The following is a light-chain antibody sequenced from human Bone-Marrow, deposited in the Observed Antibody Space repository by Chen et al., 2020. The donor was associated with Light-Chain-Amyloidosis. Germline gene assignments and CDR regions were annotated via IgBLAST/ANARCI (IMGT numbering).Light chain of an antibody. CDR1: DLPTKY. V-gene: IGLV3-25*03. J-gene: IGLJ2*01. CDR3: QSADSRGSSEVI. CDR2: RDT. Sequence: SYELTQPPSVSVSPGQTARITCSGDDLPTKYAYWYQQKPGQAPVLVIHRDTERPSGISERFSGSSSGPTATLTISGVQAEDEADYHCQSADSRGSSEVIFGGGTKLTVL.